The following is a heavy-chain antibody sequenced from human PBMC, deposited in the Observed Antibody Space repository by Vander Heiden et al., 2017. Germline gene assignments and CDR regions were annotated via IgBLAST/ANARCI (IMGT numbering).Heavy chain of an antibody. V-gene: IGHV4-39*01. J-gene: IGHJ5*02. CDR3: ARHLKYYDILTGYYRGGKWFDP. CDR2: IFYAGST. CDR1: GGSISNNNSY. D-gene: IGHD3-9*01. Sequence: QLQVQESGPGLVKPSETLSLTCMVSGGSISNNNSYWAWIRQPPRKGLEWIGSIFYAGSTYYTPSLKSRVIISVDTSRDQFSLKLSSVTAADTAVYFCARHLKYYDILTGYYRGGKWFDPWGQGTLVTVSS.